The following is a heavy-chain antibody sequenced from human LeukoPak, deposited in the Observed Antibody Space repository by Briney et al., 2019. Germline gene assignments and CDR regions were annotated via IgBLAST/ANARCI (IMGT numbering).Heavy chain of an antibody. D-gene: IGHD6-19*01. CDR1: RFTFSTYA. V-gene: IGHV3-30-3*01. CDR3: ARDRIAVAGMGAFQH. J-gene: IGHJ1*01. Sequence: PGGSLRLSCAASRFTFSTYAMHWVRQAPGKGLEWVAGISNDGTNKDHADSVKGRFTISRDNSKNTLYLQMNSLRAEDTAIYYCARDRIAVAGMGAFQHWGQGTLVTVSS. CDR2: ISNDGTNK.